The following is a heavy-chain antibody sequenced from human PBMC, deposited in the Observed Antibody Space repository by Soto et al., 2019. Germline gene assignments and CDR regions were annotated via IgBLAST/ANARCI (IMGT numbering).Heavy chain of an antibody. D-gene: IGHD3-16*02. Sequence: EVQLVESGGGLVKPGGSLRLSCAASGFTFSNAWMNWVRQAPGKGLEWVGRIKSKTDGGTTDYAAPVKGRFTISRDDSKNTLYLQMNSLKTEDTAVYYCTTERYYDYVWGSYRSFDYWGQGTLVTVSS. V-gene: IGHV3-15*07. CDR3: TTERYYDYVWGSYRSFDY. CDR2: IKSKTDGGTT. CDR1: GFTFSNAW. J-gene: IGHJ4*02.